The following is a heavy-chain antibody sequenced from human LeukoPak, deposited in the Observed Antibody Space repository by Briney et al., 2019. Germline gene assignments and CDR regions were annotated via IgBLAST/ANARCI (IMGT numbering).Heavy chain of an antibody. J-gene: IGHJ4*02. D-gene: IGHD3-10*01. CDR1: GFTFSSYE. CDR3: ARVSYYYGSGSRLDY. CDR2: ISSGGSTI. V-gene: IGHV3-48*03. Sequence: PGGSLRLSSAGSGFTFSSYEMNWVRQAPGKGLEWVSYISSGGSTIFYADSVKGRFTVSRDNAKNSLYLQMNSLRAEDTAVYYCARVSYYYGSGSRLDYWGQGTLVTVSS.